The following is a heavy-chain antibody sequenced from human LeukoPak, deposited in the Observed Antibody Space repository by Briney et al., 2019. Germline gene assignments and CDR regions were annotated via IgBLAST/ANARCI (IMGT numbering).Heavy chain of an antibody. Sequence: SETLSLTCTVSGGSISSSSHCWGWIRQPPGKGLEWIASIYSSGSTYYNPSLRSRVAISVDTSKNHFSLKLSSVTAADTAVYYCARRGATVSGDYWGQGTLIIVSS. CDR2: IYSSGST. D-gene: IGHD5-12*01. CDR1: GGSISSSSHC. J-gene: IGHJ4*02. V-gene: IGHV4-39*02. CDR3: ARRGATVSGDY.